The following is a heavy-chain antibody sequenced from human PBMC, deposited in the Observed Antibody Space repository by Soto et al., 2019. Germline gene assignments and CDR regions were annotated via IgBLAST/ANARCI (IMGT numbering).Heavy chain of an antibody. CDR1: GYTLTSYA. Sequence: VAPVKVSRKASGYTLTSYAMHLVRQAPGQRLEWMGWINAGNGNTKYSQKFQGRVTITRDTSASTAYMELSSLRSEDTAVYYCARDLGGWPDYWGQGTLVTVSS. CDR2: INAGNGNT. D-gene: IGHD2-15*01. J-gene: IGHJ4*02. CDR3: ARDLGGWPDY. V-gene: IGHV1-3*01.